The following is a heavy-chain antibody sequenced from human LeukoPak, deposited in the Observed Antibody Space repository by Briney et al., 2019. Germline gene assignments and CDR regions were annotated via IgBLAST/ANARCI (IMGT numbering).Heavy chain of an antibody. J-gene: IGHJ4*02. Sequence: SQTLSLTCAISGDSVSSSSAAWNWIRQSPSRGLEWLGRTYYRSKWYNDYAVSVKSRITINPDTSKNQFSLQLNSVTPEDTAVYYCARVVLPYGGNSGGLFDYWGQGTLVTVSS. V-gene: IGHV6-1*01. CDR1: GDSVSSSSAA. D-gene: IGHD4-23*01. CDR3: ARVVLPYGGNSGGLFDY. CDR2: TYYRSKWYN.